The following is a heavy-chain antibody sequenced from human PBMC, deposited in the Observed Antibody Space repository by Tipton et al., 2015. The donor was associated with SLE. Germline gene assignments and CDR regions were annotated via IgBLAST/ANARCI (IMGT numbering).Heavy chain of an antibody. J-gene: IGHJ4*02. CDR3: ARGSIAAAGTGGGDY. V-gene: IGHV4-39*07. Sequence: GLVKPSETLSLSCSVSGGSIISNSFYWGWVRQPPGKGLEWIGSIYYSGNTYYNPSLKSRVTISVDTSKNQFSLKLSSVTAADTAVYYCARGSIAAAGTGGGDYWGQGTLVTVSS. CDR2: IYYSGNT. CDR1: GGSIISNSFY. D-gene: IGHD6-13*01.